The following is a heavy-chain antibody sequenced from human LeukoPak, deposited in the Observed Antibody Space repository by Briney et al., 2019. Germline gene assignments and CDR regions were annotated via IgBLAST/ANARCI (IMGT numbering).Heavy chain of an antibody. V-gene: IGHV3-11*01. D-gene: IGHD3-22*01. CDR3: SKGAGSCDSSGYYQDFDY. Sequence: GGSLRLSCAASGFTFSDYYMSWIRQAPGKGLEWVSYISSSGSTIYYADSVKGRFTISRDNSKNTLYLQMNSLRAEDTAVYYCSKGAGSCDSSGYYQDFDYWGQGTLVTVSS. J-gene: IGHJ4*02. CDR2: ISSSGSTI. CDR1: GFTFSDYY.